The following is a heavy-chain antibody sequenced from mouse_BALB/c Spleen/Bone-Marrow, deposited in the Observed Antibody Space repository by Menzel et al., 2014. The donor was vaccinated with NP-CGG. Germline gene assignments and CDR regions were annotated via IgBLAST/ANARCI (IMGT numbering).Heavy chain of an antibody. CDR2: INPSNDTP. Sequence: VKLQESGAELVKPGASVKLSCRVSGYTFTNYFVYWVKQRPGQGLEWIGEINPSNDTPNFNEKFKGKATLTVDTSSSTAYVDLSSLTSEDSAVYYCARHHRYAYYFDYWGQGTTLTVSS. J-gene: IGHJ2*01. CDR1: GYTFTNYF. CDR3: ARHHRYAYYFDY. D-gene: IGHD2-14*01. V-gene: IGHV1S81*02.